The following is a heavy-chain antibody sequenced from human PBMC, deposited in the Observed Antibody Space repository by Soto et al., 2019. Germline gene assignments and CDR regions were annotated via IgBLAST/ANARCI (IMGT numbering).Heavy chain of an antibody. CDR2: IYPGDSDT. V-gene: IGHV5-51*01. CDR1: GYSFTSYW. Sequence: PGESLKISCKGSGYSFTSYWIGWVRQMPGKGLEWMGIIYPGDSDTRYSPSFQGQVTISADKSISTAYLQWSSLKASDTAMYYCARHILGYCSGGSCYSNLPAIDYWGQGTLVTVSS. D-gene: IGHD2-15*01. J-gene: IGHJ4*02. CDR3: ARHILGYCSGGSCYSNLPAIDY.